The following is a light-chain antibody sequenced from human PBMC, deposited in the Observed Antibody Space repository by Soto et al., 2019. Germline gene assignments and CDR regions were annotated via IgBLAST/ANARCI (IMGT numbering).Light chain of an antibody. CDR3: SSYTSSSTYV. Sequence: QSALTQPASVSGSPGQSITISCTGTSSDVGAYNYVSWYQQHPGKAPKLMIFEVSNRPSGVSNRFSGSKSGNTASLTISGLQAEDEADYHCSSYTSSSTYVFGTGT. V-gene: IGLV2-14*01. CDR1: SSDVGAYNY. CDR2: EVS. J-gene: IGLJ1*01.